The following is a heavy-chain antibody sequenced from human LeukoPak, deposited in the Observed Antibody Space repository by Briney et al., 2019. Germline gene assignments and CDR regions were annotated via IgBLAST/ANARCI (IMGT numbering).Heavy chain of an antibody. J-gene: IGHJ6*03. D-gene: IGHD6-6*01. V-gene: IGHV3-21*01. Sequence: GGSLRLSCAASGFTFNSYSMNWVRQAPGKGLEWVSSISGSRSYIYCADSVKGRFTISRDNAKNSLYLQMNSLRAEDDTAVYYCARGFGSSIPYSYYYYLDVWGKGTTVTVSS. CDR2: ISGSRSYI. CDR3: ARGFGSSIPYSYYYYLDV. CDR1: GFTFNSYS.